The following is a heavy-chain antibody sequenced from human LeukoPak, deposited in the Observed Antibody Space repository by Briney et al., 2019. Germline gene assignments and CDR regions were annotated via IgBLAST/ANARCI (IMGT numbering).Heavy chain of an antibody. J-gene: IGHJ4*02. Sequence: GGSLRLSCAASGFTFSSYAMHWVRQAPGKGLEWVAVISYDGSNKYYADSVKGRFTISGDNSKNTLYLQMNSLRAEDTAVYYCASTAASDYFDYWGQGTLVTVSS. V-gene: IGHV3-30*04. CDR1: GFTFSSYA. CDR2: ISYDGSNK. D-gene: IGHD6-13*01. CDR3: ASTAASDYFDY.